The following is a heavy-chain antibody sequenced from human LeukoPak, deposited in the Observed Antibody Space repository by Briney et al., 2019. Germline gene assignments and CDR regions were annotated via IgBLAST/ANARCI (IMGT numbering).Heavy chain of an antibody. D-gene: IGHD6-6*01. CDR2: ISSGSDYI. V-gene: IGHV3-21*01. CDR3: TRDLSLAAPQGFDY. J-gene: IGHJ4*02. CDR1: GFTFRRYS. Sequence: PGGSLRLSCTASGFTFRRYSFNWVRQAPGKGLEWVSTISSGSDYIYYADSVRGRFTISRDNAENSLYTQMNSLRAEDTAVYYCTRDLSLAAPQGFDYWGQGTLVTVSS.